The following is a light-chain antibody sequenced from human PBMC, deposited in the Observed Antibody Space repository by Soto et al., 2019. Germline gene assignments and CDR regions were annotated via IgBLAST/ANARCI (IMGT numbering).Light chain of an antibody. CDR3: CSYEGSNTLD. J-gene: IGLJ2*01. CDR2: DVS. Sequence: QSVLTQPRSVSGSPGQSITISYSGTIRDIGGYNFISWYQQHPGAAPKIIIYDVSKRPSGVPDRFSGSTSGNTASLTISGLQAEDDAFYYCCSYEGSNTLDFGGGTKGTVL. CDR1: IRDIGGYNF. V-gene: IGLV2-11*01.